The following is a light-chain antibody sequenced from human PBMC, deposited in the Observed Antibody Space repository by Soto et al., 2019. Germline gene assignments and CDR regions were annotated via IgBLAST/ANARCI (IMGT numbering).Light chain of an antibody. CDR2: GAS. Sequence: EIVLTQSPGTLSLSPGERATLSCRASQSVSNNYLAWYQQKPGQAPRLLIYGASNRATGIPDRFSGSGSGTDFTLTISRLEPEDFAVYVCQQYGSSPPTFGQGTRVEI. CDR3: QQYGSSPPT. V-gene: IGKV3-20*01. J-gene: IGKJ1*01. CDR1: QSVSNNY.